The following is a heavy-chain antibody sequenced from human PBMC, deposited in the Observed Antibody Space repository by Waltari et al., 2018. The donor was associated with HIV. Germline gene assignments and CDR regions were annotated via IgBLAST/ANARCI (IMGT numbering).Heavy chain of an antibody. D-gene: IGHD1-7*01. CDR2: ISRSGDYI. J-gene: IGHJ5*02. CDR1: GFDCSRDD. Sequence: EVQLVESGGGLVKPGGSLILSCAASGFDCSRDDMNWVRQTPGKGLEWISLISRSGDYIYYADSVKGRFTISRDNAKNSLYLQMNSLRAEDTGVYYCARELEGTVGNYFDPWGQGTLVTVSS. V-gene: IGHV3-21*02. CDR3: ARELEGTVGNYFDP.